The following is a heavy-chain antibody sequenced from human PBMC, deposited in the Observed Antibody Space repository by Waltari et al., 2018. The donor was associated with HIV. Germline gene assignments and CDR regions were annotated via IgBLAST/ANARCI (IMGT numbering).Heavy chain of an antibody. J-gene: IGHJ4*02. V-gene: IGHV3-15*01. CDR2: IKTKGDGGAT. CDR1: GFTLNSVW. Sequence: EVQLVESGGDLLKPGGCLRLSCAASGFTLNSVWMSWVRQAPGTGLEWVGRIKTKGDGGATDYAAAVKGRFTISRDDSKNTVYLQMNSLKIEDTAVYYCTSEEDYGSGSHFDYWGQGTLVTVSS. D-gene: IGHD3-10*01. CDR3: TSEEDYGSGSHFDY.